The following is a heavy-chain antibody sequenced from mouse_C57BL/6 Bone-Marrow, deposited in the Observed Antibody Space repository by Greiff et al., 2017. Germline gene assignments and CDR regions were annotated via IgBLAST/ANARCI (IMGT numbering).Heavy chain of an antibody. D-gene: IGHD1-1*01. V-gene: IGHV14-1*01. J-gene: IGHJ3*01. Sequence: EVQLQESGAELVRPGASVKLSCTASGFNIKDYYMHWVKQRPEQGLEWIGRIDPEDGDTESAPQFQGKATMTADTSSNTAYLQLSSLTSEDTAVYYCATYYYGSSDPAGFAYWGQGTLVTVSA. CDR1: GFNIKDYY. CDR2: IDPEDGDT. CDR3: ATYYYGSSDPAGFAY.